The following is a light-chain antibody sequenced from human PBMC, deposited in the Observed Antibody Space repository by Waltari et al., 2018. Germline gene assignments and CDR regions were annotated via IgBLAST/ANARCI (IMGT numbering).Light chain of an antibody. CDR1: QSLLHSNGNNY. J-gene: IGKJ5*01. V-gene: IGKV2-28*01. CDR3: MQSLQTPIT. CDR2: LGV. Sequence: VMTQSPLSLPVHPGKPASISWWSGQSLLHSNGNNYLAWYLQKPGQSPQLLIYLGVTRASGVPDRFSGSGSGTDFTLKISRVEAEDVGVYYCMQSLQTPITFGQGTRLEI.